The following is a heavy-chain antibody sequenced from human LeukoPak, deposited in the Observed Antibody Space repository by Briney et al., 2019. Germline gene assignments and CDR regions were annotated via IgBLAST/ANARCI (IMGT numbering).Heavy chain of an antibody. CDR2: INHSGST. CDR3: VRSITFFGRLFPPFTY. J-gene: IGHJ4*02. Sequence: SETLSLTCAVYGGSFSGYYWSWIRQPPGKGLEWIGEINHSGSTNYNPSLKSRVTISVDTSKNQYSLKLSSVTAADTAVYYCVRSITFFGRLFPPFTYGGRGALSTVS. V-gene: IGHV4-34*01. CDR1: GGSFSGYY. D-gene: IGHD3-3*01.